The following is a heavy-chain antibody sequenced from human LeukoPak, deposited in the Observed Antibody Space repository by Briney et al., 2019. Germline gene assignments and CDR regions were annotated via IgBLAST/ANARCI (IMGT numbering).Heavy chain of an antibody. V-gene: IGHV1-18*01. D-gene: IGHD3-3*01. CDR1: GYTFTSYG. J-gene: IGHJ4*02. CDR3: AREKGITNYFDY. Sequence: ASVKVSCKASGYTFTSYGISWVRQPPGQRLAWMGWISAYNGNTNYAQKLQGRVTMTTDTSTSTAYMELRSLRSDDTAVYYCAREKGITNYFDYWGQGTLVTVSS. CDR2: ISAYNGNT.